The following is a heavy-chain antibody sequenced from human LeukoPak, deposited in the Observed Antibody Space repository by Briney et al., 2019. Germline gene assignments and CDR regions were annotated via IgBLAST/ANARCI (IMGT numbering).Heavy chain of an antibody. J-gene: IGHJ6*03. V-gene: IGHV4-59*01. CDR2: IYYSGYT. Sequence: SETLSLTCTVSGGSISTYYWSWIRQPPGKGLEWIGCIYYSGYTNYKSSLKSRVTISVDTSKNQFSLKLSSVTAADTAVYYCARTTMVRGTYYMDVWGKGTTVTVSS. D-gene: IGHD3-10*01. CDR1: GGSISTYY. CDR3: ARTTMVRGTYYMDV.